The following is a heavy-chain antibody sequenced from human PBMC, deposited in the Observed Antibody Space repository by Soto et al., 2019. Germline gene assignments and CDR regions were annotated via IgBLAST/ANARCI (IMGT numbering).Heavy chain of an antibody. CDR1: GFNVSSNY. D-gene: IGHD2-2*01. J-gene: IGHJ4*02. CDR3: ARGPHVGISTS. CDR2: IYSGGST. V-gene: IGHV3-53*01. Sequence: EVQLVESGGGLIQPGGSLRLSCAASGFNVSSNYMSWVRHSPGKGLEWLSVIYSGGSTYYAESVKCRFTIYRDHSKNTLNLQINALRAEDMAVYYCARGPHVGISTSWGQGTLVTVSS.